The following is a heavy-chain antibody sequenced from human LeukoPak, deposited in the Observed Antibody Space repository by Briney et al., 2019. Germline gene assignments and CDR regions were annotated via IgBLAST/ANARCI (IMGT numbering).Heavy chain of an antibody. CDR2: IRHDEANS. J-gene: IGHJ4*02. CDR3: AKEYTPSSPLGELDS. V-gene: IGHV3-30*02. CDR1: GFNLNSYA. D-gene: IGHD6-6*01. Sequence: GGSLRLFCAVSGFNLNSYAMHWVRQAPGKGLEWVAVIRHDEANSFYADSVQGRFTISRDTSKKLLYLQMNSLRVEDTAVYYCAKEYTPSSPLGELDSWGQGTLVTVSS.